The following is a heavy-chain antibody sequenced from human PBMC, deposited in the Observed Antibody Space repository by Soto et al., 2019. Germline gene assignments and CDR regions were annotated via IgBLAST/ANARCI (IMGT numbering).Heavy chain of an antibody. J-gene: IGHJ6*02. CDR2: INPNSGGT. CDR3: ARDLMDIVVVPDAMGYGMDV. Sequence: QVQLVQSGAEVKKPRASVKVSCKASGYTFTGYYMHWVRQAPGQGLERMGWINPNSGGTNYAQKFQGWVTMTRDTSISTACMALSRVRSDDTAVYYCARDLMDIVVVPDAMGYGMDVWGRGTTVTVSS. CDR1: GYTFTGYY. D-gene: IGHD2-2*03. V-gene: IGHV1-2*04.